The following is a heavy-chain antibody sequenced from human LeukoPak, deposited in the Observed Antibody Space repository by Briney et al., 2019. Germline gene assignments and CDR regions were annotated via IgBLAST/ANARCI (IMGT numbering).Heavy chain of an antibody. V-gene: IGHV3-23*03. Sequence: PGGSLRLSCAASGFTFSSYAMTWVRQAPGKGLEWVSIIYTGGSTYYADSVKGRFTISRDKSKNTVYLQMNSLSAEDTAIYYCATVASTSPYFYGLDVWGQGTTVTVSS. CDR3: ATVASTSPYFYGLDV. CDR1: GFTFSSYA. J-gene: IGHJ6*02. CDR2: IYTGGST.